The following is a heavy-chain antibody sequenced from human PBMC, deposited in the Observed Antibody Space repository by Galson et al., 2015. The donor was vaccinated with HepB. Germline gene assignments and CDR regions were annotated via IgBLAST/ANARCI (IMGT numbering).Heavy chain of an antibody. CDR3: ARDVYSGSYADAFDI. CDR2: ISAYNGNT. D-gene: IGHD1-26*01. Sequence: QSGAEVKKPGESLKISCKASGYTFTSYGISWVRQAPGQGLEWMGWISAYNGNTNYAQKLQGRVTMTTDTSTSTAYMELRSLRSDDTAVYYCARDVYSGSYADAFDIWGQGTMVTVSS. V-gene: IGHV1-18*04. J-gene: IGHJ3*02. CDR1: GYTFTSYG.